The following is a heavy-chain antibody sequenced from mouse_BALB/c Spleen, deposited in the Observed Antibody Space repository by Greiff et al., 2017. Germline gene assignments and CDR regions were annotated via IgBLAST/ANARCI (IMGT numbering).Heavy chain of an antibody. V-gene: IGHV5-4*02. Sequence: EVQVVESGGGLVKPGGSLKLSCAASGFTFSDYYMYWVRQTPEKRLEWVATISDGGSYTYYPDSVKGRFTISRDNAKNNLYLQMSSLKSEDTAMYYCARRDYPAYWGQGTLVTVSA. CDR2: ISDGGSYT. CDR1: GFTFSDYY. CDR3: ARRDYPAY. D-gene: IGHD2-4*01. J-gene: IGHJ3*01.